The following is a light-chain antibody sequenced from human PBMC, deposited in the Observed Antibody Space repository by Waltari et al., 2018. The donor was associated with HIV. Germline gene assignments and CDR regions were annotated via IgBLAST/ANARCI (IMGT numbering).Light chain of an antibody. CDR2: QDT. Sequence: QSVLTQPASVSGSPGQSITISCRGTRSDVGAYNLVSWYRQNPGKAPQVIIFQDTKRPSGISDRFSGSKSGKTASLTISGLRLEDQGNYYCCSYAGRNTYVFGSGTEVSVL. CDR3: CSYAGRNTYV. CDR1: RSDVGAYNL. V-gene: IGLV2-23*01. J-gene: IGLJ1*01.